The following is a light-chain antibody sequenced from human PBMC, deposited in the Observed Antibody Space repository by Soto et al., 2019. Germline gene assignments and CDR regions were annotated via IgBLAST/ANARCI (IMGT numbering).Light chain of an antibody. V-gene: IGLV1-40*01. CDR1: SSNIGAGYD. Sequence: QSVLTQLPSVSGAPGQRVTISCTGSSSNIGAGYDVHWYQQLPGTAPKLLIYGNSNRPSGVPDRVSGSKSGTSATLAITGLQAEDEADDYCQSYDSSLSGYVFGTGTKLTVL. CDR2: GNS. CDR3: QSYDSSLSGYV. J-gene: IGLJ1*01.